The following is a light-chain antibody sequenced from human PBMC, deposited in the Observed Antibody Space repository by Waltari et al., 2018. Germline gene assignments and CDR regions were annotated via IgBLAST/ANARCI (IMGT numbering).Light chain of an antibody. J-gene: IGLJ2*01. CDR2: EVS. V-gene: IGLV2-14*01. CDR3: SSYTSSRPVV. Sequence: QSALTQPASVSGSPGQSIPISCTGTRSDVGGYNYVPWYQQHPGKAPKLMIYEVSNRPSGVSNRFSGSKSGNTASLTISGLQTEDEADYYCSSYTSSRPVVFGGGTKLTVV. CDR1: RSDVGGYNY.